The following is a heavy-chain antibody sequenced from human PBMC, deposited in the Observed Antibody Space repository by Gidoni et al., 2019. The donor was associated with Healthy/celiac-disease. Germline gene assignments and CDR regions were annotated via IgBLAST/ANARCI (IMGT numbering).Heavy chain of an antibody. D-gene: IGHD2-2*01. CDR3: ARDLSPVVPAAMVSYYYYGMDV. CDR2: INPSGGST. Sequence: QVQLVQSGAEVKKPGASVKVSCKASGYTFTSYYMHWVRQAPGQGLEWMGIINPSGGSTSYAQKFQGRVTMTRDTSTSTVYMELSSLRSEDTAVYYCARDLSPVVPAAMVSYYYYGMDVWGQGTTVTVSS. CDR1: GYTFTSYY. V-gene: IGHV1-46*01. J-gene: IGHJ6*02.